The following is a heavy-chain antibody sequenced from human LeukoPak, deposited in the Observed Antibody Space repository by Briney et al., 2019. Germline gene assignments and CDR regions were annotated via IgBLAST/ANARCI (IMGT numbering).Heavy chain of an antibody. Sequence: PSETLSLTCTVSGGSISSYYWSWIRQPPGKGLEWIGYIYYSGSTNYNPSLKSRVTISVDTSKNQFSLKLSSVTAADTAVYYCARQRLGIVFDYWGQGTLVTVSS. D-gene: IGHD7-27*01. V-gene: IGHV4-59*08. J-gene: IGHJ4*02. CDR2: IYYSGST. CDR1: GGSISSYY. CDR3: ARQRLGIVFDY.